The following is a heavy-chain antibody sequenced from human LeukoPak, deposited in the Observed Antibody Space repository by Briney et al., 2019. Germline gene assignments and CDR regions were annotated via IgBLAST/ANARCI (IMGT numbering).Heavy chain of an antibody. Sequence: SETLSLTCTVSGVSISSYYWSWIRQPPGKGLEWIGYIYYSGSTNYNPSLKSRVTISVDTSKNQFSLKLSSVTAADTAVYYCARARFGGITIFGVVIGPWFDPWGQGTLVTVSS. V-gene: IGHV4-59*01. CDR2: IYYSGST. CDR1: GVSISSYY. CDR3: ARARFGGITIFGVVIGPWFDP. D-gene: IGHD3-3*01. J-gene: IGHJ5*02.